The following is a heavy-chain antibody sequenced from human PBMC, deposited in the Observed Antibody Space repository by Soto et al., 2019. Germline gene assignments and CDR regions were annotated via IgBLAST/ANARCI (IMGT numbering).Heavy chain of an antibody. J-gene: IGHJ4*02. CDR3: GRVVIAATPHRDVDF. V-gene: IGHV4-39*01. D-gene: IGHD2-15*01. CDR2: IYNSAST. CDR1: GGSVNSTNYN. Sequence: QLQMQESGPGLVKPSETLSLTCTVSGGSVNSTNYNWGWIRQPPGKGLEWIGSIYNSASTYYNPSLKSRVTISVDTSRNQFSLTLNSVTAADTAMYYCGRVVIAATPHRDVDFWGQGTLVTVSS.